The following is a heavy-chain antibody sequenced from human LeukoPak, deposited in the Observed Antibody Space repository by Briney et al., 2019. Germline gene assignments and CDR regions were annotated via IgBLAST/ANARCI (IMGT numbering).Heavy chain of an antibody. CDR2: INHSGST. CDR3: ARHVPYEDY. V-gene: IGHV4-38-2*01. J-gene: IGHJ4*02. Sequence: SETLSLTCAVSGHFISSGYYWGWIRQPPGKGLEWIGSINHSGSTYYNPSLKSRVTISVDTSKNQFSLKLSSVTAADTAVYYCARHVPYEDYWGQGTLVTVSS. D-gene: IGHD3-3*01. CDR1: GHFISSGYY.